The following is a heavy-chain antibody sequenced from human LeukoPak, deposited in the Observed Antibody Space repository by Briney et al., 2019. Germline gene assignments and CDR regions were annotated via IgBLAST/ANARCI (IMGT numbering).Heavy chain of an antibody. V-gene: IGHV4-30-4*08. J-gene: IGHJ6*03. CDR3: ARDLVRWYSYYMDV. CDR2: IYYSGST. D-gene: IGHD4-23*01. CDR1: GGSISSGDYY. Sequence: TPSETLSLTCTVSGGSISSGDYYWSWIRQPPGKGLEWIGYIYYSGSTYYNPSLKSRVTISVDTSKNQFSLKLSSVTAADTAVYYCARDLVRWYSYYMDVWGKGTTVTVSS.